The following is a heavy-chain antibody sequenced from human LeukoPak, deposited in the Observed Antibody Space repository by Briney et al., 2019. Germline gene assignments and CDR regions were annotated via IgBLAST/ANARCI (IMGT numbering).Heavy chain of an antibody. J-gene: IGHJ4*02. CDR2: IYYSGST. D-gene: IGHD6-19*01. CDR3: ARLGSGWYYFDY. Sequence: PSESLSLTCTVSGGSISSSSYYWGWIRQPPGKGLEWIGSIYYSGSTYYNPSLKSRVTISVDTSKNQFSLKVSSVTAADTAVYYCARLGSGWYYFDYWRQGTLVTVSS. V-gene: IGHV4-39*01. CDR1: GGSISSSSYY.